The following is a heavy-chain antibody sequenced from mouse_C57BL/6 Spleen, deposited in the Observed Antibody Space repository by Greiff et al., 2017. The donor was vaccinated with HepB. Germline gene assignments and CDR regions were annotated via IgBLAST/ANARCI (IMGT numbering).Heavy chain of an antibody. CDR2: IYPGDGDT. CDR1: GYAFSSSW. V-gene: IGHV1-82*01. CDR3: ARWDSSGFDD. J-gene: IGHJ2*01. Sequence: VQLQQSGPELVKPGASVKISCKASGYAFSSSWMNWVKQRPGKGLEWIGRIYPGDGDTNYNGKFKGKATLTADKSSSTAYMQLSSLTSEDSAVYFCARWDSSGFDDWGQGTTLTVSS. D-gene: IGHD3-2*02.